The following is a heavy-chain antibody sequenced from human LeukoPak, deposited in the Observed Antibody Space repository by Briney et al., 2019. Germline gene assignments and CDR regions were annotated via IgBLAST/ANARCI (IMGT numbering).Heavy chain of an antibody. CDR3: ARERGYSSKRYMDV. J-gene: IGHJ6*03. Sequence: SETLSLTCTVSGGSISSGGYYWSWIRQPPGKVLEWIGYIYHSGSTYYNPSLKSRVTISVDRSKNQFSLKLSSVTAADTAVYYCARERGYSSKRYMDVWGKGTTVTVSS. CDR2: IYHSGST. V-gene: IGHV4-30-2*01. CDR1: GGSISSGGYY. D-gene: IGHD6-13*01.